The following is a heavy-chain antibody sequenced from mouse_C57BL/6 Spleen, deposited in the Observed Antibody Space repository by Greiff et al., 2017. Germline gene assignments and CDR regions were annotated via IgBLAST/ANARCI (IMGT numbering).Heavy chain of an antibody. D-gene: IGHD1-1*01. CDR1: GYAFSSYW. V-gene: IGHV1-80*01. J-gene: IGHJ3*01. CDR2: IYPGDGDT. Sequence: VQLVESGAELVKPGASVKISCKASGYAFSSYWMNWVKQRPGKGLEWIGQIYPGDGDTNYNGKFKGKATLTADKSSSTAYMQLSSLTSEDSAVYFCARGDYYGSTLAYWGQGTLVTVSA. CDR3: ARGDYYGSTLAY.